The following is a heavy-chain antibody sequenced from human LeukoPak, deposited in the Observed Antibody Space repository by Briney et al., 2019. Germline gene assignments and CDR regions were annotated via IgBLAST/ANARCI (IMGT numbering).Heavy chain of an antibody. CDR3: ARRYCSGGICYFFDY. CDR2: IWTDERT. D-gene: IGHD2-15*01. Sequence: GGSLRLSCAASGFTVRGNSMGWVRQAPGRGLGWVSTIWTDERTFYADSVKGRFTISRGESKNTLYLQMNNLGAEDTAVYYCARRYCSGGICYFFDYWGQGTLVTVSS. J-gene: IGHJ4*02. CDR1: GFTVRGNS. V-gene: IGHV3-53*01.